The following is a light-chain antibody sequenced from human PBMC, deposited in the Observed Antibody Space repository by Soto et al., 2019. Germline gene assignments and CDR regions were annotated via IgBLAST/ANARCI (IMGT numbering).Light chain of an antibody. Sequence: QSLLTQPASVSASPGQSIAISCTGTSIDVGGYNYVSWYQHHPGEAPKLMIYDVTNRPSGVSNRFSGSKSGNTASLTISGLPTEDEADYYCSSYTSSSTRVFGTGTKVTVL. CDR3: SSYTSSSTRV. J-gene: IGLJ1*01. V-gene: IGLV2-14*03. CDR1: SIDVGGYNY. CDR2: DVT.